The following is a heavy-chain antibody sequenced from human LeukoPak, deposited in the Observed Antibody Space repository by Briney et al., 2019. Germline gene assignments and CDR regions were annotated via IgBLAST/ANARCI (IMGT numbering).Heavy chain of an antibody. V-gene: IGHV4-34*01. Sequence: KPSETLSLTCAVYGGSSSGYYWSWIRQPPGKGLEWIGEINHSGSTNYNPSLKSRVTISVDTSKNQFSLKLSSVTAADTAVYYCARGRTYYYDSSGYPARSLDYWGQGTLVTVSS. J-gene: IGHJ4*02. D-gene: IGHD3-22*01. CDR3: ARGRTYYYDSSGYPARSLDY. CDR2: INHSGST. CDR1: GGSSSGYY.